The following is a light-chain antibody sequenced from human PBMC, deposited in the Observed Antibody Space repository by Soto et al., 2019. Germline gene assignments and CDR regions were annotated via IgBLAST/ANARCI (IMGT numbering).Light chain of an antibody. CDR1: QSVSYN. Sequence: EMVMTQSPATLSVSPGETATLSCRASQSVSYNLAWYQQKPGQGPRLLIYGAFTRATGIPARFSGSGSGTAVTNTISSLQPEDFAVYYYEQYKNWSPLTFGGGTKVEIK. CDR3: EQYKNWSPLT. CDR2: GAF. J-gene: IGKJ4*01. V-gene: IGKV3-15*01.